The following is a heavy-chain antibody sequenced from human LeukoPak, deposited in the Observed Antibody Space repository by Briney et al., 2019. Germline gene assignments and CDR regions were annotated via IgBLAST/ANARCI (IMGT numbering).Heavy chain of an antibody. Sequence: SGTLSLTCAVSGGSISSNNWWSWVRQPPGKGLEWIGEIYHSGSTNYNPSLKSRVTISVDTSKNQFSLKLSSVTAADTAVYYCARGLNRNDYGDYGYWGQGTLVTVSS. CDR3: ARGLNRNDYGDYGY. D-gene: IGHD4-17*01. CDR2: IYHSGST. V-gene: IGHV4-4*02. J-gene: IGHJ4*02. CDR1: GGSISSNNW.